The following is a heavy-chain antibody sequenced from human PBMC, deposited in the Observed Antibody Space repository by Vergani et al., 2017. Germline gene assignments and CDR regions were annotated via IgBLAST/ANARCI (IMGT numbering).Heavy chain of an antibody. CDR2: IWYDGSNK. Sequence: QVQLVESEGGVVKPGRSLTLSCVASVFTFSSHGMHWVRQAPGKGLEGVAVIWYDGSNKYYGDSVKGRFTISRANSKKTLYLQMNSLRVDDAAIYYCARWSNEKRLDSWGQGTLVTVSS. CDR3: ARWSNEKRLDS. V-gene: IGHV3-33*01. CDR1: VFTFSSHG. D-gene: IGHD1-1*01. J-gene: IGHJ5*01.